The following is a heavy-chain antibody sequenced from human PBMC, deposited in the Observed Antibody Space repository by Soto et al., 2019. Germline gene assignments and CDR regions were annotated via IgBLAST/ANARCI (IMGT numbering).Heavy chain of an antibody. CDR3: ARDHSGWGTRNWYFDL. V-gene: IGHV3-7*01. CDR1: GFTFSSYW. Sequence: GGSLRLSCVASGFTFSSYWMSWVRQAPGKGLEWVANIKQDGSEKYYVDSVKGRFTISRDNAKNSLYLQMNSLRAEDTAVYYCARDHSGWGTRNWYFDLWGRGTLVTVSS. CDR2: IKQDGSEK. D-gene: IGHD6-19*01. J-gene: IGHJ2*01.